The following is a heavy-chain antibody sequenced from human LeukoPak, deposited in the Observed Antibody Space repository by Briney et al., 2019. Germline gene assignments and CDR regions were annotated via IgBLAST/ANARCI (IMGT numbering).Heavy chain of an antibody. J-gene: IGHJ1*01. D-gene: IGHD3-3*01. CDR2: IIPILGIA. V-gene: IGHV1-69*04. Sequence: ASVKVSCKASGGTFSSYAISWVRQAPGQGLEWMGRIIPILGIANYAQKFQGRVTITADKSTSTAYMELSSLRSEDTAVYYCARGGSPYYTGGEYFQHWGQGTLVTVSS. CDR3: ARGGSPYYTGGEYFQH. CDR1: GGTFSSYA.